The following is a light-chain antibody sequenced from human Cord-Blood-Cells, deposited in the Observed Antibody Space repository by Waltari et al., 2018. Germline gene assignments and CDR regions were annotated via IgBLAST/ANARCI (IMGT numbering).Light chain of an antibody. CDR1: TAAVTSGHY. V-gene: IGLV7-46*01. CDR3: LLSYSGAVV. Sequence: QAVVTKEPSLTVSPGGAVILPSGSSTAAVTSGHYPYWSQQQPGQAPRTLLYDTSNKHSWTPARFSGSLLGGKAALTLSGAQPEDEAEYYCLLSYSGAVVFGGGTKLTVL. CDR2: DTS. J-gene: IGLJ2*01.